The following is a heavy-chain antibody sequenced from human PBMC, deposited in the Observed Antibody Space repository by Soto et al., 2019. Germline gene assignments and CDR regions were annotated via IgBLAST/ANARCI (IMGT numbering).Heavy chain of an antibody. D-gene: IGHD2-2*01. CDR2: ISANNGDT. Sequence: QVQLVQSGAEVKKPGASVKVSCKASGYTFTNYGITWVQQPPGQGLGGMGWISANNGDTNNASKFQGRVTMTTDTSTSTAYMEVRSLRSDDTAVYYCARDQIALIPGRGFDPWGQGTLVTVSS. V-gene: IGHV1-18*01. CDR3: ARDQIALIPGRGFDP. J-gene: IGHJ5*02. CDR1: GYTFTNYG.